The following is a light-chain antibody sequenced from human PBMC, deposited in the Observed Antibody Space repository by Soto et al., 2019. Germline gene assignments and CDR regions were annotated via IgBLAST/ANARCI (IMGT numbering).Light chain of an antibody. CDR3: QQYHNWTPTLYT. Sequence: EIVMTQSPATLSVSPGERATLSCRASQSVSSNLAWYQQKPGQAPRLLIYGASIRATGIPARFSGSGSGTAFTLTIISLQSEDFAVYYCQQYHNWTPTLYTFRQETKLVIK. CDR2: GAS. CDR1: QSVSSN. V-gene: IGKV3D-15*01. J-gene: IGKJ2*01.